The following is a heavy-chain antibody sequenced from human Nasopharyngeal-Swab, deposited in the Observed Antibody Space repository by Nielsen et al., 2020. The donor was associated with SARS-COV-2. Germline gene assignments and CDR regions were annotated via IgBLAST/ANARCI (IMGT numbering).Heavy chain of an antibody. J-gene: IGHJ4*02. CDR2: IYYSGST. Sequence: WIRQPPGKGLEWIGYIYYSGSTNYNPSLKSRVTISVDTSKNQFSPKLSSVTAADTAVYYCARGDSSGWAFDYWGQGTLVTVSS. V-gene: IGHV4-59*08. D-gene: IGHD6-19*01. CDR3: ARGDSSGWAFDY.